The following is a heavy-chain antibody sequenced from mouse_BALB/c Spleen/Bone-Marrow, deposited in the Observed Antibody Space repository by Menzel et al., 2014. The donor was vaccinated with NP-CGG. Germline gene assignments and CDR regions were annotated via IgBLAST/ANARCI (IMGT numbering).Heavy chain of an antibody. Sequence: QVQLKQSGAELVRPGTSVKVSCKASGYAFTDYLMEWLKQRPGQGLEWIGVINPGSGSTNYNEKFKDKATLTADKSSSTAYMQLSSLTSDDPAVYFCARYDGYFDYWGQGTILTVSS. J-gene: IGHJ2*01. D-gene: IGHD2-3*01. CDR1: GYAFTDYL. V-gene: IGHV1-54*01. CDR2: INPGSGST. CDR3: ARYDGYFDY.